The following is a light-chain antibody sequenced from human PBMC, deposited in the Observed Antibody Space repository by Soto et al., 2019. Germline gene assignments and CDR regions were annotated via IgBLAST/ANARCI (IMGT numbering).Light chain of an antibody. V-gene: IGLV2-14*01. CDR2: DVS. Sequence: QSALTQPASVSGSPGQSITISCTGTSSDVGGYNYVSWYQQHPGKAPKLMIYDVSNRPSGVSDRFSGSKSGNTASLPISGLQAEDEAYYYCSSYTSSSTLEGVFGGVTKLTVL. CDR1: SSDVGGYNY. J-gene: IGLJ2*01. CDR3: SSYTSSSTLEGV.